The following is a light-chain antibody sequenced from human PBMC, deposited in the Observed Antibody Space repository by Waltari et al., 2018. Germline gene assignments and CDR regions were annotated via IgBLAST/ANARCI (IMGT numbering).Light chain of an antibody. V-gene: IGLV2-11*01. J-gene: IGLJ1*01. CDR2: DVN. CDR3: YSYAGSSSFV. Sequence: QSALTQPRSVSGSPGQSVTLSCTGTISDVGGHNYVSWYQQHPGKAPKLMIYDVNKRPSGVPDRFSGSKSGNTASLTISGLQGEDEADYYCYSYAGSSSFVFGTGTEIIVL. CDR1: ISDVGGHNY.